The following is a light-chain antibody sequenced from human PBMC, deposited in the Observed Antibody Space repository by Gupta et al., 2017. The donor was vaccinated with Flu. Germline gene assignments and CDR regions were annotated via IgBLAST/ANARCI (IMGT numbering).Light chain of an antibody. CDR3: CSYAGSSTWV. Sequence: QFCLAQPASGSGAPGPAITHSCHGTSSDVGKYNFVSWYQQHPGKAPKLMIYEGSKRPSGVSSRFSGSKSGNTASLTISGLQAEDESDYYCCSYAGSSTWVFGTGTKVTVL. CDR1: SSDVGKYNF. J-gene: IGLJ1*01. CDR2: EGS. V-gene: IGLV2-23*01.